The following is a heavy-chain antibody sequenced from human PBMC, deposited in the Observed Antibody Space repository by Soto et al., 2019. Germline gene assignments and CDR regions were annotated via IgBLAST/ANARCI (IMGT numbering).Heavy chain of an antibody. V-gene: IGHV1-58*01. CDR1: GFNFRTTA. CDR3: AADPYYYDSSDYYSFDQ. D-gene: IGHD3-22*01. Sequence: ASVKVSCKASGFNFRTTAVQWVRQARGQRLEWIGWIVVGSGNTNYAQNFQERVTITRDMSTSTAYLDVSRLRSEDTAVYYCAADPYYYDSSDYYSFDQWGQGTLVTVSS. CDR2: IVVGSGNT. J-gene: IGHJ4*02.